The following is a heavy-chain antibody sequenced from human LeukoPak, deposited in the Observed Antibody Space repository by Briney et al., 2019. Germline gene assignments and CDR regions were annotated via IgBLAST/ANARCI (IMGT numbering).Heavy chain of an antibody. Sequence: SETLSLTCTVSGGSISSSSYYWGWIRQPPGKGLEWIGEINHSGSTNYNPSLKSRVTISVDTSKNQFSLKLSSVTAADTAVYYCARGRLSVWGSYFTPFFAFDIWGQGTMVTVSS. V-gene: IGHV4-39*07. CDR1: GGSISSSSYY. J-gene: IGHJ3*02. CDR2: INHSGST. CDR3: ARGRLSVWGSYFTPFFAFDI. D-gene: IGHD3-16*01.